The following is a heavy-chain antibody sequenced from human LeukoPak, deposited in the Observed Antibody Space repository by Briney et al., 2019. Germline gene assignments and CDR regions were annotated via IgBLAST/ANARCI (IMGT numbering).Heavy chain of an antibody. CDR1: GFTFSSYA. V-gene: IGHV3-23*01. Sequence: GGSLRLPCAASGFTFSSYAMSWVRQAPGKGLEWVSAISGSGGSTYYADSVKGRFTISRDNSKNTLYLQMNSLRAEDTAVYYCAKNRQVVTASGDWFDPWGQGTLVTVSS. D-gene: IGHD2-21*02. CDR3: AKNRQVVTASGDWFDP. CDR2: ISGSGGST. J-gene: IGHJ5*02.